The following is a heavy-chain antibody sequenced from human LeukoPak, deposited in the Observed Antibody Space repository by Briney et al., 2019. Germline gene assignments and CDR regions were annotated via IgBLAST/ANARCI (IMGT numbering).Heavy chain of an antibody. J-gene: IGHJ6*04. D-gene: IGHD2-2*01. CDR3: AKVGCSSTSCSLTWYYYGMDV. CDR1: GFTFSSYG. Sequence: PGRSLRLSCAASGFTFSSYGMHWVRQAPGKGLEWVAVISYDGSNKYYADSVKGRFTISRDNSKNTLYLQMNSLRAEDTAVYYCAKVGCSSTSCSLTWYYYGMDVWGKGTTVTVSS. V-gene: IGHV3-30*18. CDR2: ISYDGSNK.